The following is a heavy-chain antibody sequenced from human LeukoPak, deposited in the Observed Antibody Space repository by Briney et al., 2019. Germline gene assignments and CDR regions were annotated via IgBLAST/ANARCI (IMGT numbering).Heavy chain of an antibody. CDR1: GFTFSSYA. CDR2: INWNSGNI. J-gene: IGHJ4*02. V-gene: IGHV3-9*01. Sequence: GRSLRLSCAASGFTFSSYAMHWVRQAPGKGLEWVSGINWNSGNIGYADSVKGRFTISRDNAKNSLYLQMNSLRAEDTALYYCAKDRSSGSYQHFDYWGQGTLVTVSS. D-gene: IGHD1-26*01. CDR3: AKDRSSGSYQHFDY.